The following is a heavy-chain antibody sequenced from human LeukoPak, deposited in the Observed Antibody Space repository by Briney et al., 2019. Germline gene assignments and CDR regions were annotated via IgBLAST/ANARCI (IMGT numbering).Heavy chain of an antibody. Sequence: GGSLRLSCVVSGFTVSSNYMSWVRQAPGKGLEWVSVIYSDGSTYFADSVRDRFYVSRDTSRNTLFLQMNGLRAEDTAVYYCARSIRGYSYMLDYWGQGTLVTVSS. D-gene: IGHD5-18*01. CDR3: ARSIRGYSYMLDY. J-gene: IGHJ4*02. CDR1: GFTVSSNY. CDR2: IYSDGST. V-gene: IGHV3-66*01.